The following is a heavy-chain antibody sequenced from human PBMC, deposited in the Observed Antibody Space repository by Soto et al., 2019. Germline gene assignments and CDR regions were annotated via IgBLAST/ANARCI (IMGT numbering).Heavy chain of an antibody. D-gene: IGHD2-2*02. CDR2: ISGSGGST. J-gene: IGHJ2*01. V-gene: IGHV3-23*01. CDR1: GFTFSSYA. CDR3: ASPVLVPAAIGMDYPRWYFDL. Sequence: EVQLLESGGGLVQPGGSLRLSCAASGFTFSSYAMSWVRQAPGKGLEWVSAISGSGGSTYYADSVKGRFTISRDNSKYTLYLQMNSLRAEDTAVYYCASPVLVPAAIGMDYPRWYFDLWGRGTLVTVSS.